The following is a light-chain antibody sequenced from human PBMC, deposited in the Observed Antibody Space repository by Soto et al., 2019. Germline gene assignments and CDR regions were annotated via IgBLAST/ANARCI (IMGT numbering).Light chain of an antibody. CDR1: QSIYKNY. CDR2: GTS. CDR3: QQRSNLIN. Sequence: EIVLTQSPGTLSLSPGARATLSCRASQSIYKNYIAWYQQKPGQAPRLLIYGTSSRATGIPDRFSGSGSGTDFTLTISSLEPEDFAVYYCQQRSNLINFGQGTRLEIK. J-gene: IGKJ5*01. V-gene: IGKV3D-20*02.